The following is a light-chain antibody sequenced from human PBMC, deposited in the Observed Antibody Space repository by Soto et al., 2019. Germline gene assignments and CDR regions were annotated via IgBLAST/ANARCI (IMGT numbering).Light chain of an antibody. CDR3: HSYDPTRRGV. CDR1: SSNIGAGYD. J-gene: IGLJ1*01. CDR2: ANN. V-gene: IGLV1-40*01. Sequence: QSVLTQPPSVSGAPGQRVTISCTGSSSNIGAGYDVHWYQQFPGTAPKLLIYANNNRPSGVPDRFSASKSGTSASLAITGLQADDGAVYNAHSYDPTRRGVFGTGTKVPAL.